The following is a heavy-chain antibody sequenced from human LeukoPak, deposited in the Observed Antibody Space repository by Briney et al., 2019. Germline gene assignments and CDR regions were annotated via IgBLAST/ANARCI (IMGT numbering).Heavy chain of an antibody. J-gene: IGHJ4*02. Sequence: PSETLSLTCTVSGGSVSSGSCYWSWIRQPPGKGLEWIGYIYYSGSTNYNPSLKSRVTISVDTSKNQFSLKLSSVTAADTAVYYCARMIFGVVPNIDYWGQGTLVTVSS. CDR1: GGSVSSGSCY. D-gene: IGHD3-3*01. V-gene: IGHV4-61*01. CDR2: IYYSGST. CDR3: ARMIFGVVPNIDY.